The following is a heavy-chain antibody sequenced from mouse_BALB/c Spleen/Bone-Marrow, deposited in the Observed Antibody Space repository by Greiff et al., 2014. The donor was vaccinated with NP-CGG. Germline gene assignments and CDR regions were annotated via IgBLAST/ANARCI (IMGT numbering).Heavy chain of an antibody. D-gene: IGHD1-1*01. CDR3: RRGCYFGNSVFAY. J-gene: IGHJ3*01. Sequence: EVQLVESGPELVKPGASVKISCKTSGYTFTEYTMHWVKQSLGKSLEWIGAINPNNGGSTYNQKFKGKATLTVDKSSSTAYMEVRRRTSEDAAVYYCRRGCYFGNSVFAYWGQGTLVTVSA. CDR2: INPNNGGS. V-gene: IGHV1-18*01. CDR1: GYTFTEYT.